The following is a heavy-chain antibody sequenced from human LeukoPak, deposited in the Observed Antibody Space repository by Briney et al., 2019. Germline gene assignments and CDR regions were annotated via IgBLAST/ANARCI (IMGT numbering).Heavy chain of an antibody. CDR1: GYTFTGYY. Sequence: GASVKVSCKASGYTFTGYYMHWVRQAPGQGLECMGWINPNSGGTNYAQKFQGRVTMTRDTSISTAYMELSRLRSDDTAVYYCARDRVMITFGGVTRPLGWPYYYYMDVWGKGTTVTVSS. CDR2: INPNSGGT. CDR3: ARDRVMITFGGVTRPLGWPYYYYMDV. J-gene: IGHJ6*03. D-gene: IGHD3-16*01. V-gene: IGHV1-2*02.